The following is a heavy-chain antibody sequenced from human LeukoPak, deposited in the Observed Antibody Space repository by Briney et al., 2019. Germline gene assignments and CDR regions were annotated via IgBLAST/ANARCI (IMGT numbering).Heavy chain of an antibody. CDR3: AREFSWSGFFDY. Sequence: SETLSRTCTVSDGSISSYYWSWIRQPPGKGLEWIGHIYDSGSTNYNPSLKSRVTISVDTSKNQFSLKLSSVTAADTAVYYCAREFSWSGFFDYWGQGTLVTVSS. CDR1: DGSISSYY. J-gene: IGHJ4*02. CDR2: IYDSGST. V-gene: IGHV4-59*01. D-gene: IGHD3-3*01.